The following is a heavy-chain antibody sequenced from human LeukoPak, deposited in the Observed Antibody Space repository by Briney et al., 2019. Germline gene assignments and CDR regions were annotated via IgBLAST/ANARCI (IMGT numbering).Heavy chain of an antibody. CDR2: VSSSSSYI. J-gene: IGHJ4*02. CDR1: GFTLSTFD. Sequence: GSLRLSCAASGFTLSTFDMNWVRQAPGKGLEWVSSVSSSSSYIYYADSVKGRFTISRDNAKNSLSLQMNSLRAEDTAVYYCARDQRATASTGSYFDYWGQGTLVTVSS. CDR3: ARDQRATASTGSYFDY. V-gene: IGHV3-21*01. D-gene: IGHD1-1*01.